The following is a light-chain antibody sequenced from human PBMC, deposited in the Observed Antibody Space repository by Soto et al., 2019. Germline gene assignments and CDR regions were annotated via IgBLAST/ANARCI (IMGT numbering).Light chain of an antibody. CDR3: QQYSTYSRT. CDR1: QSIRSW. V-gene: IGKV1-5*03. J-gene: IGKJ1*01. CDR2: KAS. Sequence: DLQMTQFPSTLSASVGDRVSITCRASQSIRSWLAWYQQKPGKAPKVLIYKASRLESGVPSRFSGSGSGTEFTLTISSLQPDDFATYYCQQYSTYSRTFGQGTKVEIK.